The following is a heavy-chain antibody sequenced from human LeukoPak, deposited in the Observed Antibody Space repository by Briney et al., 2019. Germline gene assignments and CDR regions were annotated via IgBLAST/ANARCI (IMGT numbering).Heavy chain of an antibody. CDR1: GFTFSSYW. V-gene: IGHV3-48*04. Sequence: GGSLRLSCAASGFTFSSYWMSWVRQAPGKGLEWVSYIGTSDTTIYYADSVKGRSTISRDNAKNSLYLQMDSLRAEDTAVYYCARDRRYSDSGGYWTSLYYHMDVWGKGTTITVSS. CDR2: IGTSDTTI. CDR3: ARDRRYSDSGGYWTSLYYHMDV. D-gene: IGHD3-22*01. J-gene: IGHJ6*03.